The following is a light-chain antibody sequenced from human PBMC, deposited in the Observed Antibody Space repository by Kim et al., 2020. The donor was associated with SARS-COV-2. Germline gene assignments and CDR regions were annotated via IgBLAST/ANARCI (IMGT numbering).Light chain of an antibody. CDR2: EAS. CDR3: QQYNSYPIT. Sequence: ASGGDRVTTTCRASQSISSWLAWYQQKPGKAPKFLIYEASSLESGVPSRFSGSGFGTEFTLTISSLQPDDFATYYCQQYNSYPITFGQGTRLEIK. V-gene: IGKV1-5*01. J-gene: IGKJ5*01. CDR1: QSISSW.